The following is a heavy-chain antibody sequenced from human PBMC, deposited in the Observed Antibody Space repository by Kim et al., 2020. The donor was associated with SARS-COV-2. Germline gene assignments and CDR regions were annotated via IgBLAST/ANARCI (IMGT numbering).Heavy chain of an antibody. CDR1: GFTFSSYA. V-gene: IGHV3-23*01. CDR3: AKPRRAWILWFGELFSY. J-gene: IGHJ4*02. CDR2: ISGSGGST. D-gene: IGHD3-10*01. Sequence: GGSLRLSCAASGFTFSSYAMSWVRQAPGKGLEWVSAISGSGGSTYYADSVKGRFTISRDNSKNTLYLQMNSLRAEDTAVYYCAKPRRAWILWFGELFSYWGQGTLVTVSS.